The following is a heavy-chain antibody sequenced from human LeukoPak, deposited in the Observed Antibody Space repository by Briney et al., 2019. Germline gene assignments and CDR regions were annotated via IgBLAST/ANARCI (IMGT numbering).Heavy chain of an antibody. D-gene: IGHD1-26*01. CDR3: ARHGGGRGSYKKY. Sequence: SETLSLTCTVSGGSISSYYWSWIRQPPGKGLEWIGYIYYSGSTNYNPSLKSRVTISVDTSKNQFSLKLSSVTAADTAVYYCARHGGGRGSYKKYWGQGTLVAVSS. V-gene: IGHV4-59*08. J-gene: IGHJ4*02. CDR2: IYYSGST. CDR1: GGSISSYY.